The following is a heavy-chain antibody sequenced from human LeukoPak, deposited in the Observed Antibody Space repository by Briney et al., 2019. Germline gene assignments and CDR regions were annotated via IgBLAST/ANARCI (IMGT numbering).Heavy chain of an antibody. CDR3: ARGYSYYNY. CDR2: IYSSGGT. V-gene: IGHV4-59*08. J-gene: IGHJ4*02. Sequence: PSETLSLTCTVPGGSMNSNYWSWIRKPPGKGLEWIGYIYSSGGTNFNPSLKSRLTISVDTSKNQFPLKLSSVTAADRAVYYCARGYSYYNYWGQGTLVTVSS. CDR1: GGSMNSNY. D-gene: IGHD4-11*01.